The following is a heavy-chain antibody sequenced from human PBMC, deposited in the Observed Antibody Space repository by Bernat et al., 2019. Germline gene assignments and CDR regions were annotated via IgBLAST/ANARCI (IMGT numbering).Heavy chain of an antibody. Sequence: EVQLVESGGGLVKPGGSLRLSCAASGFTFSSYSMNWVRQAPGKGLEWVSSISSSSTYIYYADSVKGRFTISRDNAKNSLYLQMNSLKAEDTAVYYCARDWSGGGCYGDYFYGMDVWGQGTTVTVSS. CDR2: ISSSSTYI. CDR3: ARDWSGGGCYGDYFYGMDV. V-gene: IGHV3-21*01. D-gene: IGHD2-15*01. J-gene: IGHJ6*02. CDR1: GFTFSSYS.